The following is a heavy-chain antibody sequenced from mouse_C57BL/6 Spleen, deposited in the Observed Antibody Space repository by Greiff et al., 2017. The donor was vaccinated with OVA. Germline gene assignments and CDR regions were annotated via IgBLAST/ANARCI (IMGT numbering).Heavy chain of an antibody. J-gene: IGHJ2*01. CDR1: GFTFSSYG. CDR3: AREGTTVVADY. V-gene: IGHV5-6*01. D-gene: IGHD1-1*01. CDR2: ISSGGSYT. Sequence: EVKLVESGGDLVKPGGSLKLSCAASGFTFSSYGMSWVRQTPDKRLEWVATISSGGSYTYYPDSVKGRFTISRDNAKNTLYLQMSSLKSEDTAMYYCAREGTTVVADYWGQGTTLTVSS.